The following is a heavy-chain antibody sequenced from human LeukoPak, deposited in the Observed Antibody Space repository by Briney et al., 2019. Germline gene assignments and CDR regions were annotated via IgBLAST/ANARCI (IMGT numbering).Heavy chain of an antibody. CDR2: VKRKIDGETT. V-gene: IGHV3-15*01. D-gene: IGHD3/OR15-3a*01. Sequence: GGFLRLSCAASGFTISGAWMTWVRQAPGKGLEWVGRVKRKIDGETTDYAAPVKGRFTISRDDSKNTAYLQMNSLKTEDAAIYYCTTDVGLYWGQGTLVTVSS. CDR3: TTDVGLY. CDR1: GFTISGAW. J-gene: IGHJ4*02.